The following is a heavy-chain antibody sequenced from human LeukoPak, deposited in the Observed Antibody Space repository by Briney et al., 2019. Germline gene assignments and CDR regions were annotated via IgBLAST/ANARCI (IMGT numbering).Heavy chain of an antibody. CDR1: GYTFASYD. J-gene: IGHJ6*02. CDR3: AREEAGSSSSWYRYSGYYYYGMDV. CDR2: MNPNSGHT. Sequence: ASVKVSCKASGYTFASYDINWERQATGQGLEWMGWMNPNSGHTGYARKFQGRVTMTRNTSISTAYMELSSLRSEDTAVYYCAREEAGSSSSWYRYSGYYYYGMDVWGQGTTVTVSS. D-gene: IGHD6-13*01. V-gene: IGHV1-8*01.